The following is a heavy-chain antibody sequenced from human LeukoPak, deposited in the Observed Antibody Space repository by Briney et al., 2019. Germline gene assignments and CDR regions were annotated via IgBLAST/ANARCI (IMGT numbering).Heavy chain of an antibody. CDR2: INPSGGST. CDR1: GYTFTSYY. V-gene: IGHV1-46*01. CDR3: ARDSTSSNWFDP. J-gene: IGHJ5*02. D-gene: IGHD2-2*01. Sequence: GASVKVSCKAPGYTFTSYYMHWVRQAPGQGLEWMGIINPSGGSTSYAQKFQGRVTMTRDMFTSTVYMELSSLRSEDTAVYYCARDSTSSNWFDPRGQGTLVTVSS.